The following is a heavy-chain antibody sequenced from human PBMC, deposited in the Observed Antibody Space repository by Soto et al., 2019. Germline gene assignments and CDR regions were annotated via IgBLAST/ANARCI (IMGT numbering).Heavy chain of an antibody. CDR2: ISGSGGST. CDR1: GFTFSSYA. Sequence: GGSLRLSCAASGFTFSSYAMSWVRQAPGKGLEWVSAISGSGGSTYYADSVKGRFTISRDNSKNTLYLQMNSLRAEDTAVYYCAKDGIEYDSSGYYYGYYFDYWGQGTLVTVS. J-gene: IGHJ4*02. CDR3: AKDGIEYDSSGYYYGYYFDY. V-gene: IGHV3-23*01. D-gene: IGHD3-22*01.